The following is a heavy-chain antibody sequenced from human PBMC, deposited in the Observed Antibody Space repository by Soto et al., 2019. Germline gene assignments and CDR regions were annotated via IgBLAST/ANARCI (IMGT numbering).Heavy chain of an antibody. CDR2: VYYSGST. CDR1: GGSISDYY. J-gene: IGHJ4*02. Sequence: SETLSLTCTVSGGSISDYYWSWFRQAPGKGLDWIGYVYYSGSTNYNPSLQSRVTISVDTSKNQFSLKLRYVTAADTAVYYCARQAIDWGQGTLVTVSS. V-gene: IGHV4-59*08. CDR3: ARQAID.